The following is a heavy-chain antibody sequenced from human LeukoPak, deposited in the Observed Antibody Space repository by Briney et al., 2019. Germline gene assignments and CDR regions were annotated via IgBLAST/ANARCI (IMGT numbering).Heavy chain of an antibody. Sequence: ASVKVSCKASGYTFTGYYIHWVRQAPGQGLEWMGWINPNSGGTNSAQQFQGRVPLTRDTSISTAYMELSRLRSDDTAVYYCARDLGYYNRLDQFDCWGQGTLVTVSS. J-gene: IGHJ4*02. D-gene: IGHD3-22*01. CDR2: INPNSGGT. CDR1: GYTFTGYY. CDR3: ARDLGYYNRLDQFDC. V-gene: IGHV1-2*02.